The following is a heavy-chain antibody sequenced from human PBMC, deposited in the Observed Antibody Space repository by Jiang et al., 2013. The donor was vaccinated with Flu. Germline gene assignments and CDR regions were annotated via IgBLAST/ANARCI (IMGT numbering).Heavy chain of an antibody. D-gene: IGHD2-15*01. CDR3: ARSEVVVVASIRHYNFGMDV. V-gene: IGHV3-7*01. Sequence: SLRLSCAASGFNFSTYWINWVRQAPGKGLEWMANIKQDGSEKYYVDSVKGRFTISRDNAKNSLYLQMNSLRAEDTAMYYCARSEVVVVASIRHYNFGMDVWGQGTTVTVSS. CDR1: GFNFSTYW. CDR2: IKQDGSEK. J-gene: IGHJ6*02.